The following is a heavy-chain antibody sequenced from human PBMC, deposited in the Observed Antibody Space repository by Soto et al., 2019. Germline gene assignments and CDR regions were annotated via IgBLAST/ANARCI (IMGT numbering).Heavy chain of an antibody. D-gene: IGHD6-13*01. CDR3: ARDFDTSRDDWAYYGIDV. J-gene: IGHJ6*02. CDR1: GFTFSSSW. Sequence: GGSLRLSCAASGFTFSSSWMSWVRQAAGKGLEWVANIKQDGTTYYADSVKGRFTISRDSSENTLYLQMSSLRAEDTAVYCCARDFDTSRDDWAYYGIDVWGQGTTVTVSS. V-gene: IGHV3-7*01. CDR2: IKQDGTT.